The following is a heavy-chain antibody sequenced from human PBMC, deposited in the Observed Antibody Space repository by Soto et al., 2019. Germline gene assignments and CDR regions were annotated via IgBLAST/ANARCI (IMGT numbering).Heavy chain of an antibody. CDR2: ILVGGST. D-gene: IGHD1-1*01. J-gene: IGHJ3*02. CDR3: AKATATSGGAFEI. V-gene: IGHV3-23*01. Sequence: HPGGSLRLSCAVSGCICSSYDMSWVRQAPGEGLGWVSTILVGGSTHYEDSVKGRFTISRDTSKNTVYLQMNSLTAGDTAFYYCAKATATSGGAFEIYGQGTMVTVSS. CDR1: GCICSSYD.